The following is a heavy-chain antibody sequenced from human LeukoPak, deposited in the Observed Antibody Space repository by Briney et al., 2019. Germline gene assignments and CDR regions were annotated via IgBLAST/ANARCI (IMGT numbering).Heavy chain of an antibody. Sequence: GGSLRLSCAASEFSVCSNYMTWVRQAPGKGLEWVSGISGSDGSTNYADSVKGRFTISRENSKNTLYLQMNSLRAEDTAVYYCAKSPGDYWGQGTLVTVSS. D-gene: IGHD1-14*01. CDR3: AKSPGDY. J-gene: IGHJ4*02. CDR1: EFSVCSNY. CDR2: ISGSDGST. V-gene: IGHV3-23*01.